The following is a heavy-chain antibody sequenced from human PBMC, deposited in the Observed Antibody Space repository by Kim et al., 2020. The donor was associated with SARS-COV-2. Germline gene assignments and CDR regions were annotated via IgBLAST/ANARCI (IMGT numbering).Heavy chain of an antibody. CDR1: GFTFSSYG. J-gene: IGHJ4*02. V-gene: IGHV3-30*18. CDR3: AKQKSRGTTGTTLVYY. CDR2: ISYDGSNK. D-gene: IGHD1-1*01. Sequence: GGSLRLSCAASGFTFSSYGMHWVRQAPGKGLEWVAVISYDGSNKYYADSVKGRFTISRDNSKNTLYLQMNSLRAEDTAVYYCAKQKSRGTTGTTLVYYWGAGTLVTVSS.